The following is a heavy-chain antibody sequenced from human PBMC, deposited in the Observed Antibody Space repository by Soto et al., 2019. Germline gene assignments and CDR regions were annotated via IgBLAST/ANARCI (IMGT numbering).Heavy chain of an antibody. CDR3: AKDIKMGATEGNAFDI. CDR1: GFTFDDYA. D-gene: IGHD1-26*01. Sequence: GGSLRLSCAASGFTFDDYAMHWVRQAPGKGLEWVSGISWNSGSIGYADSVKGRFTISRDNAKNSLYLQMNSLRAEDTALYYCAKDIKMGATEGNAFDIWGQGTMVTVSS. V-gene: IGHV3-9*01. CDR2: ISWNSGSI. J-gene: IGHJ3*02.